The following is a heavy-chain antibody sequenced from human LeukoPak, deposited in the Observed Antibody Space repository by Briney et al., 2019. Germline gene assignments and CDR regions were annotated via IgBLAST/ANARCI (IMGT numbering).Heavy chain of an antibody. Sequence: SETLSLTCAVYGGSFSGYYWSWIRQPPGKGLEWIGEINHSGSTNYDPSLKSRVTISVDTSKNQFSLKLSSVTAADTAVYYCARGPRYYGSGSYYKGASFDYWGQGTLVTVSS. D-gene: IGHD3-10*01. CDR1: GGSFSGYY. J-gene: IGHJ4*02. V-gene: IGHV4-34*01. CDR2: INHSGST. CDR3: ARGPRYYGSGSYYKGASFDY.